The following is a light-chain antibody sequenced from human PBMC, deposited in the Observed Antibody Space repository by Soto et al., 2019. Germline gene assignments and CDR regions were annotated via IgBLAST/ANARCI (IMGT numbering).Light chain of an antibody. CDR2: AAS. CDR1: QRVSSSL. CDR3: QTYGDSLFT. J-gene: IGKJ3*01. Sequence: EIVLTQSPGTLSLSPGERATLSCRASQRVSSSLLAWYQQKPGQAPRPLISAASSRATGIPDRFSGSGSGTDFNLTISSLEPEDFAVYYCQTYGDSLFTFGPGTKV. V-gene: IGKV3-20*01.